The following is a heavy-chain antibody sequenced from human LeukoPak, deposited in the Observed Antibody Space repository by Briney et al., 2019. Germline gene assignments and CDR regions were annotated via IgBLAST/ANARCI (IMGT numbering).Heavy chain of an antibody. J-gene: IGHJ4*02. CDR3: ARDPTASGWSGYLDY. D-gene: IGHD6-19*01. CDR1: GFTFSSYA. V-gene: IGHV3-30-3*01. CDR2: ISYDGSNK. Sequence: GGSLRLSCAASGFTFSSYAMHWVRQAPGKGLEWVALISYDGSNKHYADSVKGRFTISRDNSKDTVYLQMNRLRTEDTAVYYCARDPTASGWSGYLDYWGQGTLVTVSS.